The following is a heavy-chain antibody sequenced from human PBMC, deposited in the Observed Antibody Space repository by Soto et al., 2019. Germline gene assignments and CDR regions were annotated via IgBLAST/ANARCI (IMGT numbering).Heavy chain of an antibody. Sequence: SETQSLTCSVSGGSISGSYWSWIRQSPGKGLEWLGYVYYTGSTNYSPSLRSRVSISVDTSKNEFSLRLSSVTAADTAVYFCARSVAVPGAHIDYWGQGTQVTVSS. D-gene: IGHD6-19*01. J-gene: IGHJ4*02. CDR2: VYYTGST. CDR1: GGSISGSY. CDR3: ARSVAVPGAHIDY. V-gene: IGHV4-59*01.